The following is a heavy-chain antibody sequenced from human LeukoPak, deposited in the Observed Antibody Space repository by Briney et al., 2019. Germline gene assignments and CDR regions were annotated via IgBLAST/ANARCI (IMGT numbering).Heavy chain of an antibody. D-gene: IGHD3-10*01. Sequence: SETLSLTCTVSGGSISSYYWSWIRQPPGKGLEWIGYIYYSGSTNYNPSLKSRVIISVDTSKNQFSLKLSSMTAADTAVYYCARGVLYPRGPQGYYFDYWGQGTLVTVSS. CDR3: ARGVLYPRGPQGYYFDY. V-gene: IGHV4-59*01. CDR2: IYYSGST. J-gene: IGHJ4*02. CDR1: GGSISSYY.